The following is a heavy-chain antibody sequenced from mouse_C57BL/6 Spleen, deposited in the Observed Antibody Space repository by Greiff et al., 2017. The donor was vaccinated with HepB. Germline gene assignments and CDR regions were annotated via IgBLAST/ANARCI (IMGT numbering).Heavy chain of an antibody. V-gene: IGHV5-15*01. CDR3: ARVEYYDYEGAMDY. Sequence: EVQRVESGGGLVQPGGSLKLSCAASGFTFSDYGMAWVRQAPRKGPEWVAFISNLAYSIYYADTVTGRFTISRENAKNTLYLEMSSLRSEDTAMYYCARVEYYDYEGAMDYWGQGTSVTVAS. D-gene: IGHD2-4*01. CDR2: ISNLAYSI. J-gene: IGHJ4*01. CDR1: GFTFSDYG.